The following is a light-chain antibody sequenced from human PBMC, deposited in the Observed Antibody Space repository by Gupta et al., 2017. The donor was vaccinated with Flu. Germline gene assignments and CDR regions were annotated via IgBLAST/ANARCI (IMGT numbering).Light chain of an antibody. CDR2: GTH. Sequence: SYVLTQPPSVSVAPGQTATITCGGSDIGSKSVHWYRQKPGQGPVLVVFGTHGRPSGIPERISASTSGNTATLSLTRVEAGDEADYFCQVWDYSDDHQVFGPGTYLAVL. V-gene: IGLV3-21*02. CDR3: QVWDYSDDHQV. J-gene: IGLJ1*01. CDR1: DIGSKS.